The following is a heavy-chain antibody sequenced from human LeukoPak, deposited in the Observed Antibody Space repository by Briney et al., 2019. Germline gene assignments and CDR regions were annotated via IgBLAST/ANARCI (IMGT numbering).Heavy chain of an antibody. V-gene: IGHV1-18*01. CDR2: ISAYNGNT. J-gene: IGHJ4*02. CDR1: GYTFTSYG. Sequence: GASVKVSCKASGYTFTSYGISWVRPAPGQGLEWMGWISAYNGNTNYAQKLQGRVTMTTDTSTSTAYMELRSLRSDDTAVYYCARDGPFRGYYDSSGYYPFDYWGQGTLVTVSS. CDR3: ARDGPFRGYYDSSGYYPFDY. D-gene: IGHD3-22*01.